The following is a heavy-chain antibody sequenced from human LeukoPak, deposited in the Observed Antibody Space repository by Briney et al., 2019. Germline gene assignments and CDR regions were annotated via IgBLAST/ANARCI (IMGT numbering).Heavy chain of an antibody. J-gene: IGHJ4*02. D-gene: IGHD3-16*01. CDR3: ARAFS. CDR2: IKGDGSQK. CDR1: GFSLSSQW. V-gene: IGHV3-7*01. Sequence: QTGGSLRLSCAASGFSLSSQWMSWVHQAPGRGPGWVANIKGDGSQKSYVDSVKGQFTISRENDKNSLYLQMNGLRAEDTAVYYCARAFSGGQGTLVTVS.